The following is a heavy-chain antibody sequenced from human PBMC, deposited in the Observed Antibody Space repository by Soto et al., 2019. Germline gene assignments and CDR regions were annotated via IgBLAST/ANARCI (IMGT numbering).Heavy chain of an antibody. CDR3: ARGQYCSSTSCYSDAFDI. V-gene: IGHV1-8*01. D-gene: IGHD2-2*01. J-gene: IGHJ3*02. CDR1: GYTFTSYD. CDR2: MNPNSGNT. Sequence: QVQLVQSGAEVKKPGASVKVSCKASGYTFTSYDINWVRQATGQGLEWMGWMNPNSGNTGYAQKFQGRVTMTRNTSISTAYMELSSLRSEDTAVYYCARGQYCSSTSCYSDAFDIWGQGTMVTVSS.